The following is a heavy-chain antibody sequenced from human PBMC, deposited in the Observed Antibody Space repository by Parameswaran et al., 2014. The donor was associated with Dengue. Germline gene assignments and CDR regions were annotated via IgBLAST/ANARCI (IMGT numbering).Heavy chain of an antibody. V-gene: IGHV5-10-1*01. Sequence: VRQMPGKGLEWMGRIDPNDSYYIKYSPSFQGHVTISADKFVSTASLQWSSLRASDTAMYYCARWNYLSGLDIWGQGTMVTVSS. J-gene: IGHJ3*02. CDR2: IDPNDSYYI. CDR3: ARWNYLSGLDI. D-gene: IGHD1-7*01.